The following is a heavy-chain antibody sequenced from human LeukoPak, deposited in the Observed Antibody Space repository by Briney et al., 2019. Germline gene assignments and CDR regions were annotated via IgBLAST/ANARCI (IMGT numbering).Heavy chain of an antibody. CDR3: ARDEDYYDSSGYDY. D-gene: IGHD3-22*01. CDR2: IYSGGST. Sequence: PGGSLRLSCAASGFIVSSNYMSWVRQAPGKGLEWVSVIYSGGSTYYADSVKGRFTISRDNSKNTLYLQMNSLRAEDTAVYYCARDEDYYDSSGYDYWGQGTLVTVSS. CDR1: GFIVSSNY. V-gene: IGHV3-53*01. J-gene: IGHJ4*02.